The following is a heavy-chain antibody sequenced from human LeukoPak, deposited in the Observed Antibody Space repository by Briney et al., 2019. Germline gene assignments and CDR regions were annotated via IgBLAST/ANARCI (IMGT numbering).Heavy chain of an antibody. Sequence: GGSLRLSCAASGFTFSSSWMSWVRQAPGKGLEWVANISPDGSETNYVDSVKGRFTISRDNAKNSLYLQMNSLRAEDTAVYYCARSQGDGYNYDYWGQGTLVTVSS. D-gene: IGHD5-24*01. CDR1: GFTFSSSW. CDR2: ISPDGSET. J-gene: IGHJ4*02. CDR3: ARSQGDGYNYDY. V-gene: IGHV3-7*01.